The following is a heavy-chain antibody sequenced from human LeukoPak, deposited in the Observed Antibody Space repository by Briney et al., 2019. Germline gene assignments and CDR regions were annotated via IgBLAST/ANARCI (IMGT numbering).Heavy chain of an antibody. D-gene: IGHD3-22*01. J-gene: IGHJ4*02. Sequence: ASVNVSFKASGYTFTSNYIHWVRQAPGQGLEWMGMIYHRDGSTSYAQKLQGRVTMTTNTSTSTAYMELRSLRSDDTAVYYCARYRISYYYDSSGYDYWGQGTLVTVSS. CDR2: IYHRDGST. CDR1: GYTFTSNY. CDR3: ARYRISYYYDSSGYDY. V-gene: IGHV1-46*01.